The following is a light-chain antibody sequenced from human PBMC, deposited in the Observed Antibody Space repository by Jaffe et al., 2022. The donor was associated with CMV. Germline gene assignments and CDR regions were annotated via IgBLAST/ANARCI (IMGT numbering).Light chain of an antibody. CDR1: QGIGSD. CDR3: LQHHTYPFT. V-gene: IGKV1-17*01. J-gene: IGKJ3*01. Sequence: DIQMTQSPSSLSASVGDRVTITCRASQGIGSDLGWFQQKPGKAPKRLIYSASTLESGVASRFSGSGSGAEFTLTVSSLQPEDFATYYCLQHHTYPFTFGPGTKVDVK. CDR2: SAS.